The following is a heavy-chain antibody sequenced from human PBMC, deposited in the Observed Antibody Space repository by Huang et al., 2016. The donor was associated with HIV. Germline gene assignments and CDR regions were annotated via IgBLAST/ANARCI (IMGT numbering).Heavy chain of an antibody. CDR3: ARGYNFGHSDY. D-gene: IGHD5-18*01. J-gene: IGHJ4*02. Sequence: QVQLQESGPGLVKPSQTLSLTCTVSGDSISSGSYYWAWIRQPPGKGLEWIGHVDASERTKYKPSLKSNFSISVDTSKNHCSLQMNSVTAADTAVYYCARGYNFGHSDYWGRGTLVTVSS. V-gene: IGHV4-61*09. CDR2: VDASERT. CDR1: GDSISSGSYY.